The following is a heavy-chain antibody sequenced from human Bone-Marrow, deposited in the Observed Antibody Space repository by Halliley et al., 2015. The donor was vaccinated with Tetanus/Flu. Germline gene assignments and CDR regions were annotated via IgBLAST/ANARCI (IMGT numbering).Heavy chain of an antibody. CDR2: IWYDGSKT. V-gene: IGHV3-33*01. Sequence: SLRLSCAASGFTFSGHGMHWVRQAPGKGLEWVALIWYDGSKTYYADSVKGRFTISRDNSKNTLYLEMNSLRAEDTAVYYCARANIVGAPAGFDYWGQGSLVTVSS. CDR1: GFTFSGHG. J-gene: IGHJ4*02. D-gene: IGHD1-26*01. CDR3: ARANIVGAPAGFDY.